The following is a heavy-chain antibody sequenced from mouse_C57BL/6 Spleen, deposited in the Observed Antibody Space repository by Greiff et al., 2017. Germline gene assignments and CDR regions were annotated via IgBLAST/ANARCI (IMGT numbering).Heavy chain of an antibody. CDR2: IDPENGDT. V-gene: IGHV14-4*01. Sequence: VQLKQSGAELVRPGASVKLSCTASGFNIKDDYMHWVKQRPEQGLEWIGWIDPENGDTEYASKFQGKATITADPSSNTAYLQLSSLTSEDTAVYYCSRPAYLAYWGQGTLVTVSA. CDR3: SRPAYLAY. J-gene: IGHJ3*01. CDR1: GFNIKDDY. D-gene: IGHD2-10*01.